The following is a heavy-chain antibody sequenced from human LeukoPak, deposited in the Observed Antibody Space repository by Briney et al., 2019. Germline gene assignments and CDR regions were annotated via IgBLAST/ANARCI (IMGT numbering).Heavy chain of an antibody. J-gene: IGHJ4*02. CDR1: GFTFDDYA. Sequence: GGSLRLSCAASGFTFDDYAMHWVRQAPGKGLEWVSGISWNSGSIGYADSVKGRFTISRDNAKNSLYLQMNSPRAEDTALYYCAKANYDFWSGLNYWGQGTLVTVSS. CDR3: AKANYDFWSGLNY. V-gene: IGHV3-9*01. CDR2: ISWNSGSI. D-gene: IGHD3-3*01.